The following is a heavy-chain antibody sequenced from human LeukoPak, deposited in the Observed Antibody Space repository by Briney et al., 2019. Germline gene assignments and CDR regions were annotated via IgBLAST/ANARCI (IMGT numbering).Heavy chain of an antibody. V-gene: IGHV3-30-3*01. D-gene: IGHD2-21*02. CDR2: ISYDGSNK. Sequence: PGGSLRLSCAASGFTFSSYAMHWVRQAPGKGLEWVAVISYDGSNKYYADSVKGRFTISRDNSKNTLYLQMNSLRAEDTAVYYCARDLRAYCGGDCPSSYWGQGTLVTVSS. CDR3: ARDLRAYCGGDCPSSY. CDR1: GFTFSSYA. J-gene: IGHJ4*02.